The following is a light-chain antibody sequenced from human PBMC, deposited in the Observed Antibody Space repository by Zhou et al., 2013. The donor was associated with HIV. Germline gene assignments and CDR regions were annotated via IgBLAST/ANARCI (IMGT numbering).Light chain of an antibody. J-gene: IGKJ2*01. CDR3: QQYDNWPPMYT. CDR2: RAS. V-gene: IGKV3-15*01. Sequence: EVLMTQSPATLSVSPGGRATLFCRASQDIRSNLAWYQQKPGQAPRLLIYRASFRATGVPDRFSGSGSGTVSTLTISDMQSEDYAIYSCQQYDNWPPMYTFGQGTKVEIK. CDR1: QDIRSN.